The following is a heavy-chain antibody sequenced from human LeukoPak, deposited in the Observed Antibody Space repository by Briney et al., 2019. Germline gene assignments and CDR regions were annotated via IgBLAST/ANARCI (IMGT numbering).Heavy chain of an antibody. D-gene: IGHD3-3*01. CDR3: ARGGITIFGVVILTNLYYFDY. V-gene: IGHV3-74*01. J-gene: IGHJ4*02. CDR2: IGTDGSRT. CDR1: GFTFSSYW. Sequence: GGSLRLSCAASGFTFSSYWMHWVRQVPGKGLVWVSRIGTDGSRTTYADYVRGRFTISRDNAKNTLYLQMNRLRSDDTAVYYCARGGITIFGVVILTNLYYFDYWGQGTLVTVSS.